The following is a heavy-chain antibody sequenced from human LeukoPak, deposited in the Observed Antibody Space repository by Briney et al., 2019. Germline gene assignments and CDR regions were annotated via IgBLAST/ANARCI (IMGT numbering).Heavy chain of an antibody. CDR1: GLSFSGYA. D-gene: IGHD7-27*01. J-gene: IGHJ4*02. Sequence: GGSLRLSCAASGLSFSGYAMHWVRQAPGKGLEWVSGIGNSGGAAFYADSVKGRFTISRDNSKDALYLQMNSLRVEDTAVYYCAIDPNWGTHSWGQGVLVTVSS. V-gene: IGHV3-23*01. CDR2: IGNSGGAA. CDR3: AIDPNWGTHS.